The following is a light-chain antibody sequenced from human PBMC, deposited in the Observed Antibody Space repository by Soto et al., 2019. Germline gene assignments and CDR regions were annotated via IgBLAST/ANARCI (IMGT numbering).Light chain of an antibody. Sequence: TQPASVSGSPGQSITISCTGTSSDVVGYNYVSWYQQHPGKAPNLIIFDVSNRPSGVSNRFSGSKSGNSASLTISGLQAEDEADYYCSSYTGSNTPVVFGGGTKLTVL. V-gene: IGLV2-14*01. J-gene: IGLJ2*01. CDR1: SSDVVGYNY. CDR2: DVS. CDR3: SSYTGSNTPVV.